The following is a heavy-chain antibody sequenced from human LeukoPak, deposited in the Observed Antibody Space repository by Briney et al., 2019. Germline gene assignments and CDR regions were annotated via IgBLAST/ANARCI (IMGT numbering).Heavy chain of an antibody. CDR2: INHSGST. J-gene: IGHJ4*02. D-gene: IGHD3-16*02. V-gene: IGHV4-34*01. CDR1: GGSFSGYY. CDR3: ARGPFNYVWGSYRSYYFDY. Sequence: SETLSLTCAVYGGSFSGYYWSWIRQPPGKGLEWIGEINHSGSTNYNPSLKSRVTISVDTSKNQFSLKLSSATAADTAVYYCARGPFNYVWGSYRSYYFDYWGQGTLVTVSS.